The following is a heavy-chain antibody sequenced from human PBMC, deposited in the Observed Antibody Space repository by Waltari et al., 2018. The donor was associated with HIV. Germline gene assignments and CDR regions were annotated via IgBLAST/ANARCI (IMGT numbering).Heavy chain of an antibody. J-gene: IGHJ6*02. D-gene: IGHD3-10*01. CDR1: GFTFSSYG. CDR2: ISYDGSNK. Sequence: VESGGGVVQPGRSLRLSCAASGFTFSSYGMHWVRQAPGKGLEWVAVISYDGSNKYYADSVKGRFTISRDNSKNTLYLQMNSLRAEDTAVYYCAKDSILLLWFGESGGGMDVWGQGTTVTVSS. CDR3: AKDSILLLWFGESGGGMDV. V-gene: IGHV3-30*18.